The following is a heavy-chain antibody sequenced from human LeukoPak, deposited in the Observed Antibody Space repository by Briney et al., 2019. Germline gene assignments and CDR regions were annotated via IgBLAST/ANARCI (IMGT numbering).Heavy chain of an antibody. J-gene: IGHJ4*02. CDR3: ARHSGGSGSYYNDGFDY. CDR1: GGSFSGYY. CDR2: INHSGST. Sequence: SETLSLTCAVYGGSFSGYYWSWIRQPPGKGLEWIGEINHSGSTNYNPSLESRVTISVDTSKNQFSLKLSSVTAADTAVCYCARHSGGSGSYYNDGFDYWGQGTLVTVSS. V-gene: IGHV4-34*01. D-gene: IGHD3-10*01.